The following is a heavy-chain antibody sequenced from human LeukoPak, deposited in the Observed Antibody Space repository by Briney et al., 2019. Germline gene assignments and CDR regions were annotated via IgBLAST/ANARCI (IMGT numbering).Heavy chain of an antibody. D-gene: IGHD3-10*01. CDR1: GFTFSSFG. CDR2: IGYSGSDI. J-gene: IGHJ6*03. Sequence: GGSLRLSCAASGFTFSSFGMHWVRQAPGEGLEWVAYIGYSGSDIYYADSVKGRFTISRDNSKNTLYLQMNSLRAEDTAVYYCASGSGSYRTPYYYMDVWGTGTTVTVSS. V-gene: IGHV3-30*02. CDR3: ASGSGSYRTPYYYMDV.